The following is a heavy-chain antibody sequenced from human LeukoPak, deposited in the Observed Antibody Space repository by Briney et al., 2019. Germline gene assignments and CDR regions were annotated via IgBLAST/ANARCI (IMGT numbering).Heavy chain of an antibody. CDR3: ACSGPYSNGGVMTDY. Sequence: GGSLTLPYPASGLIVSSNYMNWVGQAPGQGLAWVSIIYRDEKTNYAESVKGRFTISRDNSKNTLSLQMNSLRAEDTAVYYCACSGPYSNGGVMTDYWGQGTLVTVSS. D-gene: IGHD6-19*01. V-gene: IGHV3-66*01. CDR2: IYRDEKT. CDR1: GLIVSSNY. J-gene: IGHJ4*02.